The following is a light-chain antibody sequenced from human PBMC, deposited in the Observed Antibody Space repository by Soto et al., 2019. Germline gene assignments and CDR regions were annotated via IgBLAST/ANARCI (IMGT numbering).Light chain of an antibody. CDR1: QSVRSY. V-gene: IGKV3-11*01. CDR2: DAS. J-gene: IGKJ4*01. CDR3: QQRYSWPLT. Sequence: EILLTQSPATLSLSPGGRANLSCWASQSVRSYLAWYQQEPGQAPRLLMSDASNRATGIPARFSGSGSGTDFTLTISTLEPEDFAVYYCQQRYSWPLTFGGGTKVDIK.